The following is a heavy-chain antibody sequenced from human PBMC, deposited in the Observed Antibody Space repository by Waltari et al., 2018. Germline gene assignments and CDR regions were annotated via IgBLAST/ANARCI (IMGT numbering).Heavy chain of an antibody. V-gene: IGHV4-30-4*01. J-gene: IGHJ4*01. Sequence: QVQLQESGPGLVKPSQTLTLTCDVSSGSISIPDYFWSWIRQAPGMGVEWIGSVSYRGSTYSNPSLGRLVTMSFDTSKTQFSLKLNSVPAADSAVYYCARTTFVRYFDFWGHGTLVTVSS. CDR3: ARTTFVRYFDF. D-gene: IGHD1-1*01. CDR2: VSYRGST. CDR1: SGSISIPDYF.